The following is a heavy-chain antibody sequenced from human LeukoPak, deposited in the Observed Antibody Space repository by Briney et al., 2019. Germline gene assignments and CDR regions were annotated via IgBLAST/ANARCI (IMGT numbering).Heavy chain of an antibody. D-gene: IGHD2-15*01. Sequence: GGSLRLSCAASGFTFNNYGMHWVRQAPGKGLEWVAFIRYDGSNKYYADSVKGRFTISRDNSKNTLYLQMNSLRAEDTAVYYCARDYCSGGSCHFDYWGQGTLVTVSS. V-gene: IGHV3-30*02. J-gene: IGHJ4*02. CDR3: ARDYCSGGSCHFDY. CDR2: IRYDGSNK. CDR1: GFTFNNYG.